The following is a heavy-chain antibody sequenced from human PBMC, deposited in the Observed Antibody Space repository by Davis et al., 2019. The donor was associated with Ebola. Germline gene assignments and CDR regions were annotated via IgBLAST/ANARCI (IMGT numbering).Heavy chain of an antibody. J-gene: IGHJ5*02. D-gene: IGHD2-2*02. CDR2: INHSGST. Sequence: MPSETLSLTCAVYGGSFSGYYWSWIRQPPGKGLEWIGEINHSGSTNYNPSLKSRVTISVDKSKNQFSLKLSSVTAADTAVYYCARHWGDIVVVPAAIKEDNWFDPWGQGTLVTVSS. CDR3: ARHWGDIVVVPAAIKEDNWFDP. V-gene: IGHV4-34*01. CDR1: GGSFSGYY.